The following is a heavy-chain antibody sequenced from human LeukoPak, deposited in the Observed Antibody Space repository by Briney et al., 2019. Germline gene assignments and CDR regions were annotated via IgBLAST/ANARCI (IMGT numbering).Heavy chain of an antibody. J-gene: IGHJ5*02. CDR2: MNPNSGNT. CDR3: ARDWGWNWFDP. CDR1: GYTFTSYD. Sequence: ASVTVSCKASGYTFTSYDINWVRQAAGQGLEWMGWMNPNSGNTGYAQKFQGRVTITRNTSISTAYMELSSLRSEDTAVYYCARDWGWNWFDPWGQGTLVTVSS. V-gene: IGHV1-8*01. D-gene: IGHD7-27*01.